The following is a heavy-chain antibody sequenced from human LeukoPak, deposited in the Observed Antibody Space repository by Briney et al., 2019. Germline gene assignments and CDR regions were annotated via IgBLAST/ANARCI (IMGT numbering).Heavy chain of an antibody. V-gene: IGHV3-7*01. CDR2: INEDGGEE. CDR1: RFIFSAYW. J-gene: IGHJ4*02. Sequence: GGSLRLSCVGSRFIFSAYWMAWVRQAPGKGPEWVANINEDGGEERYVDSVRGRFTISRDNTKNSLSLQMNSLRDEDTAVYHCAKGGTVRDFDYWGEGTLVTVSS. CDR3: AKGGTVRDFDY.